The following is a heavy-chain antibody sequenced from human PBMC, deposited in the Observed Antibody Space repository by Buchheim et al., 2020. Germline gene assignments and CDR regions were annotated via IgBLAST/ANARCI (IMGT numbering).Heavy chain of an antibody. CDR2: SSYDGKNT. V-gene: IGHV3-30*03. Sequence: QVQLVESGGGVVQPGGSLRLSCIVSGFSLRNYAMHWVRQAPGEGLEWVAVSSYDGKNTFYADSVKGRFTFSRDNSRKQLYLEIKSLRREDTAMYYCARARSAMIIDFWGQGTL. D-gene: IGHD5-18*01. J-gene: IGHJ4*02. CDR1: GFSLRNYA. CDR3: ARARSAMIIDF.